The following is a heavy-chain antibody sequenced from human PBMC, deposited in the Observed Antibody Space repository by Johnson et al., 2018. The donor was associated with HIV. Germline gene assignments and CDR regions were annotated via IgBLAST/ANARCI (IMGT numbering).Heavy chain of an antibody. V-gene: IGHV3-11*04. CDR2: ISSSGSTI. D-gene: IGHD6-6*01. J-gene: IGHJ3*02. Sequence: QVQLVESGGGVVQPGRSLRLSCAASGFTFSNYYMSWIRQAPGKGLEWVSYISSSGSTIYYADSVKGRFTISRDNSKNTLYLQMNSLRAEDTAVYYCARESELLSSSDAFDIWGQGTMVTVSS. CDR1: GFTFSNYY. CDR3: ARESELLSSSDAFDI.